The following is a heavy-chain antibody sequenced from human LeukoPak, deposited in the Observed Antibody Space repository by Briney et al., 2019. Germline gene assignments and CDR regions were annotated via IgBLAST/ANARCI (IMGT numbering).Heavy chain of an antibody. CDR2: FSGGGSTI. V-gene: IGHV3-48*03. Sequence: AGGSLRLSCAASGFTFSSYEMNWVRQSPGKGLEWVSYFSGGGSTIYYADSVKGRFTISRDNAKNSLYLQMNSLRAEDTAVYYCASLGSSSWWTYWGQGTLVTVSS. CDR3: ASLGSSSWWTY. D-gene: IGHD6-13*01. J-gene: IGHJ4*02. CDR1: GFTFSSYE.